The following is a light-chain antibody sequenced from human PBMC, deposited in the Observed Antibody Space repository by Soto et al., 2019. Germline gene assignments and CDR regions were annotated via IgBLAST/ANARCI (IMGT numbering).Light chain of an antibody. CDR1: QSLLHSNGYSY. Sequence: DIVMTQSPLFLPVTPGEPASISCMSSQSLLHSNGYSYLDWYLQKPGQSPQLLIYLGSNRASGVPDRFSGSGSGTDFTLKISRVEAEDVGVYYCMQALQTWTFGQGTKVDIK. J-gene: IGKJ1*01. V-gene: IGKV2-28*01. CDR2: LGS. CDR3: MQALQTWT.